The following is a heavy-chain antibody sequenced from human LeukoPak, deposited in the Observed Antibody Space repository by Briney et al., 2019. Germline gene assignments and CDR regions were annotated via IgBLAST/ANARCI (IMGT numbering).Heavy chain of an antibody. J-gene: IGHJ5*02. CDR1: GYTLTELS. CDR3: AGISNSSGYYSGGFDP. Sequence: ASVKVSCKVSGYTLTELSMHWVRQAPGKGLEWMGGFDPEDGETIYAQKFQGRVTMTEDTSTDTAYMELSSLRSEDTAMYYCAGISNSSGYYSGGFDPWGQGTLVTVSS. D-gene: IGHD3-22*01. CDR2: FDPEDGET. V-gene: IGHV1-24*01.